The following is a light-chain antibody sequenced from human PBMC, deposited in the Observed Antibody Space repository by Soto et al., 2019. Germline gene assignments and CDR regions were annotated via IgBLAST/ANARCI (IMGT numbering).Light chain of an antibody. CDR1: SSEVVAYNY. CDR3: TSYAGTYSFFYV. CDR2: EVS. J-gene: IGLJ1*01. V-gene: IGLV2-8*01. Sequence: QSALTQPPSPSGSPGQSVTISCTGTSSEVVAYNYVSWYQQLPGKAPKLIIYEVSKRPSGVPDRFSGSKSGNTASLTVSGLQAEDEADYYCTSYAGTYSFFYVFGTGTKVTVL.